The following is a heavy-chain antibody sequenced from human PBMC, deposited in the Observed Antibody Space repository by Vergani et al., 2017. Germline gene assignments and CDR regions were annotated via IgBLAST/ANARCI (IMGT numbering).Heavy chain of an antibody. Sequence: QVHLNEAGPGLVKPSQTLSLTCTVSGASITSGSFYWSWIRQPAGKGLEWIGRIHASGTKNYNPSLRSRVTLSVDTSKNQLSLKMISMTAADTDVYYCVRASWRSDLRGVYWFDTWGQGTLVSVSS. CDR1: GASITSGSFY. CDR2: IHASGTK. D-gene: IGHD3-10*01. V-gene: IGHV4-61*02. CDR3: VRASWRSDLRGVYWFDT. J-gene: IGHJ5*02.